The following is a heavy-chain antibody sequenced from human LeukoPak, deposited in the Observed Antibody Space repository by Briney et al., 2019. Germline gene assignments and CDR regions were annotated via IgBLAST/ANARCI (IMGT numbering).Heavy chain of an antibody. Sequence: GGSLRLSCAASGFTFSSYWMTWVRQAPGKGLEWVANIRQDGSEKYYVDSVKGRFTISRDNSKNTLYLQMNSLRAEDTAVYYCAKDRSLLLIPSYFDYWGQGTLVTVSS. CDR1: GFTFSSYW. J-gene: IGHJ4*02. D-gene: IGHD2-15*01. CDR3: AKDRSLLLIPSYFDY. V-gene: IGHV3-7*01. CDR2: IRQDGSEK.